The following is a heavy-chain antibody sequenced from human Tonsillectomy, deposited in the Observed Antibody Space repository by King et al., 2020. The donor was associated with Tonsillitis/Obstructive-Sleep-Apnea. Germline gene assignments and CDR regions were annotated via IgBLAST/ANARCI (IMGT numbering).Heavy chain of an antibody. CDR1: GFSLSTSGMC. D-gene: IGHD5-18*01. CDR2: IDWDDDK. Sequence: VTLKESGPALVKPTQTLTLTCTFSGFSLSTSGMCVSWIRQPPGKALEWLARIDWDDDKYYSTSLKTRLTISKDTSKNQVVLTMTNMAPVDTATYYCARIQPRGYSYGPDDAFDIWGQGTMVTVSS. CDR3: ARIQPRGYSYGPDDAFDI. V-gene: IGHV2-70*11. J-gene: IGHJ3*02.